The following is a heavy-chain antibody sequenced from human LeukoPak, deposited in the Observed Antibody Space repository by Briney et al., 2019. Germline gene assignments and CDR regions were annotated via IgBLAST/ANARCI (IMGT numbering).Heavy chain of an antibody. D-gene: IGHD3-10*01. CDR3: ARDLGITMVQGVIPHFDY. J-gene: IGHJ4*02. V-gene: IGHV4-4*07. CDR1: GGSISSYY. Sequence: SETLSLTCTVSGGSISSYYWSWIRQPAGKGLEWIGRIYTSGSTNYNPSLKSRVTMSVDTSKNQFSLKLSSVTAADTAVYYCARDLGITMVQGVIPHFDYWGQGTLVTVSS. CDR2: IYTSGST.